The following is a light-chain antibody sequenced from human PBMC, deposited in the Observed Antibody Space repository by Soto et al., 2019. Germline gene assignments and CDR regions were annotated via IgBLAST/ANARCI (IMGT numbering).Light chain of an antibody. CDR1: ESLLHRNGNTY. CDR3: VQATHFPWT. CDR2: HVS. Sequence: EIVLTQAPLSSPVTLGQPASISCTSSESLLHRNGNTYLSWLHQRPGQPPRLLIYHVSSRFSGIPDRFXGSGGGRHFTLRISRVEAEDVGVYYCVQATHFPWTFGQGTRVEV. J-gene: IGKJ1*01. V-gene: IGKV2-24*01.